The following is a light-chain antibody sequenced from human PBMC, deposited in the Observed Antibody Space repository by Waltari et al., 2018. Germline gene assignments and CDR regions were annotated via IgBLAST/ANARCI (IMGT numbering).Light chain of an antibody. CDR3: QQYDTHPFT. V-gene: IGKV1-5*01. J-gene: IGKJ2*01. CDR2: DAS. CDR1: QSISSY. Sequence: DIQLTQYPSTLSASAGDRVIITCRASQSISSYLAWYRQQPGKAPRLLIYDASNLQGGVPSRFSGAGSQTEFTLTITSLQPDDFATYFCQQYDTHPFTFGQGTKLEIE.